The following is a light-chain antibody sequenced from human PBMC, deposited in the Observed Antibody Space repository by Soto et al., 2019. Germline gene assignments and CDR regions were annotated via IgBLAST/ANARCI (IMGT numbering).Light chain of an antibody. V-gene: IGKV3-11*01. CDR1: QSVSSY. CDR3: QQRSNWPPYT. Sequence: EIVLTQSPATLSLSPGERATLSCRASQSVSSYLAWYQQKPGQAPRLLIYDASNMATGIPARFSGSGSGTDVTLTISSLEPEDFAVYYCQQRSNWPPYTFGQGTKLEIK. J-gene: IGKJ2*01. CDR2: DAS.